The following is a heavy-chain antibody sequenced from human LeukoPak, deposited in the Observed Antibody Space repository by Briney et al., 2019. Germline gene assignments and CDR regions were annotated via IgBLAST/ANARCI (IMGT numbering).Heavy chain of an antibody. V-gene: IGHV3-53*01. CDR1: GFTVSSNY. CDR3: ASSVRGATEYYFDY. CDR2: IYSGGST. Sequence: GGSLRLSCAASGFTVSSNYMSWVRQAPGKGLEWVSVIYSGGSTYYAASVKGRFTISRDNSKNTLYLQMNSLRAEDTAVYYCASSVRGATEYYFDYWGQGTLVTVSS. D-gene: IGHD1-26*01. J-gene: IGHJ4*02.